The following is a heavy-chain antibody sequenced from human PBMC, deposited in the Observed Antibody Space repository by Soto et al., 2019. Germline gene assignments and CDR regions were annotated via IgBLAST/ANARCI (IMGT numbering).Heavy chain of an antibody. CDR2: IDPSDSYT. CDR1: GYTFTTCW. V-gene: IGHV5-10-1*01. CDR3: ARLQAAAGDNDLTFDY. J-gene: IGHJ4*02. D-gene: IGHD6-13*01. Sequence: GESLKISCKASGYTFTTCWISWVRQMPGKGLEWMGRIDPSDSYTNYSPSFQGHVTISADKSISTAYLQWSSLKASDTAMYYCARLQAAAGDNDLTFDYWGQGTLVTVSS.